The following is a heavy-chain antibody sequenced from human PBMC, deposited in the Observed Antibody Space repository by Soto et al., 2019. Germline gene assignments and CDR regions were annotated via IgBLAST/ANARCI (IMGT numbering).Heavy chain of an antibody. CDR2: ISSSGSTI. CDR3: ARDHTAAGPSNWFAP. CDR1: GFTFSDYY. J-gene: IGHJ5*02. Sequence: QVQLVESGGGLVKPGGSLRLSCAASGFTFSDYYMSWLRQAPGKGLEWVSYISSSGSTIYYADSVKGRFTISRDNAKNPLDRQRNSLGAEDTAVYYCARDHTAAGPSNWFAPWGQGTLVTVSS. V-gene: IGHV3-11*01. D-gene: IGHD6-13*01.